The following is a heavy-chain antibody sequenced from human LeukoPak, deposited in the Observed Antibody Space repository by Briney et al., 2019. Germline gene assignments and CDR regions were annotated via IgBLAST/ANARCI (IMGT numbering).Heavy chain of an antibody. CDR3: ARRDDGINVFDY. J-gene: IGHJ4*02. D-gene: IGHD5-24*01. V-gene: IGHV4-34*01. CDR1: GGSFSGYY. CDR2: INHSGST. Sequence: PSETLSLTCAVYGGSFSGYYWSWIRQPPGKGLEWIGEINHSGSTNYNPSLKSRVTISVDTSKNQFSLKLSSVTAADTAMYYCARRDDGINVFDYWGQGTLVTVSS.